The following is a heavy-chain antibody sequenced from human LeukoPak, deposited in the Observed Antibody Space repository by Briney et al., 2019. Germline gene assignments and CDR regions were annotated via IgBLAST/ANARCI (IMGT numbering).Heavy chain of an antibody. CDR1: GGSISSSSYY. J-gene: IGHJ6*02. D-gene: IGHD1-14*01. Sequence: SETLSLTCTVSGGSISSSSYYWGWIRQPPGKGLEWIGSVYDSGSTYYNPSLKSRVTISVDTSKNQFSLKLSSVTAADTAVYYCAKQPTGRSYYGMDVWGQGTTVTVSS. CDR3: AKQPTGRSYYGMDV. V-gene: IGHV4-39*01. CDR2: VYDSGST.